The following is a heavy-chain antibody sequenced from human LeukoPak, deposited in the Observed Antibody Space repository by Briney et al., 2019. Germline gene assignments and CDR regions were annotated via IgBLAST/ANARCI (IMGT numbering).Heavy chain of an antibody. Sequence: PSETLSLTCAVYGGSFSGYYWSWIRQPPGKGLEWIGEINHSGSTNYNPSLKSRATISVDTSKNQFSLKLSSVTAADTAVYYCARGGGVRYSSSRYRYYFDYWGQGTLVTVSS. D-gene: IGHD6-13*01. J-gene: IGHJ4*02. CDR3: ARGGGVRYSSSRYRYYFDY. V-gene: IGHV4-34*01. CDR2: INHSGST. CDR1: GGSFSGYY.